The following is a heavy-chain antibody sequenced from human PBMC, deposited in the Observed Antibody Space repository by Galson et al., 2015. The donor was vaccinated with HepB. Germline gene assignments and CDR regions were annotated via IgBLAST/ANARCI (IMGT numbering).Heavy chain of an antibody. V-gene: IGHV1-46*01. CDR3: ARDSYCSGDSCSYCFDY. CDR2: INPSGGGT. D-gene: IGHD2-15*01. J-gene: IGHJ4*02. CDR1: GYTFTVYY. Sequence: SVKVSCKASGYTFTVYYMHWLRQAPGQGLEWMGIINPSGGGTSYAQKFQGRVTMTRDTSTSTVYMQLSSLRSEDTAVYYCARDSYCSGDSCSYCFDYWGQGTLLTVSS.